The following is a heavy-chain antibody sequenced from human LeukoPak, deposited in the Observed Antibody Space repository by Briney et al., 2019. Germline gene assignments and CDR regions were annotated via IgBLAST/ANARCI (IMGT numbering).Heavy chain of an antibody. CDR2: ISYDGSNK. Sequence: GGSLRLSCAASGFTFSSYAMHWVRQAPGKGLEWVAVISYDGSNKYYADSVKGRFTISRDNSKNTLYLQMNSLRAEDTAVYYCARGGANRFDHWGQGTLVTVSS. CDR3: ARGGANRFDH. J-gene: IGHJ4*02. CDR1: GFTFSSYA. D-gene: IGHD1-26*01. V-gene: IGHV3-30-3*01.